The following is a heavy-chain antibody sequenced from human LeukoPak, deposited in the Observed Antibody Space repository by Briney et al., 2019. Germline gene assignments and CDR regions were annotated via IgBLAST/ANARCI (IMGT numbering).Heavy chain of an antibody. J-gene: IGHJ4*02. Sequence: GGSLRLSCVASGFTFSNLAISWVRQAPGKGLEWVSAISGSGLSTYYADSVKGRFTISRDNSKNTVYLQMNGLSAEDTAVYYCAKRGGFDSSGYYQPPEDYWGQGTLVTVSS. D-gene: IGHD3-22*01. V-gene: IGHV3-23*01. CDR3: AKRGGFDSSGYYQPPEDY. CDR1: GFTFSNLA. CDR2: ISGSGLST.